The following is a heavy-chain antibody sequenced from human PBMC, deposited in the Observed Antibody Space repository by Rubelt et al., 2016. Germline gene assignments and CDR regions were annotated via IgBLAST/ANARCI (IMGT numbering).Heavy chain of an antibody. V-gene: IGHV3-23*01. J-gene: IGHJ2*01. CDR2: IGGSGGST. D-gene: IGHD3-10*01. CDR3: ARGFRGFLNWYLDL. Sequence: QATGEGLEWVSFIGGSGGSTNYADSVKGRFPISRDNSKNTLYMQMNSLRAEDTAVYYCARGFRGFLNWYLDLWGRGALVAVSS.